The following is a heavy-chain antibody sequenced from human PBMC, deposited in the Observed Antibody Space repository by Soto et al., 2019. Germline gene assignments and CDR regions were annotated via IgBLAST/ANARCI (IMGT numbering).Heavy chain of an antibody. CDR2: IYNSGYT. D-gene: IGHD4-17*01. J-gene: IGHJ4*02. V-gene: IGHV4-30-4*01. CDR3: ARSDDYVAFEY. CDR1: GGSISSGHYK. Sequence: QVQLQESGPGLVKPSQTLSLTCTVSGGSISSGHYKWSWIRQPPGKGLEWIGYIYNSGYTYNNPSLKSRVTISLDTSTQFSLNLSSLTAADTAVYYCARSDDYVAFEYRGQGTLVTVSS.